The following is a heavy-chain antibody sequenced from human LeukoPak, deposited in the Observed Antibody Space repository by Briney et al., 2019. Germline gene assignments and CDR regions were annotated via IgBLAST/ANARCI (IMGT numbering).Heavy chain of an antibody. J-gene: IGHJ4*02. CDR1: GFTFSSYG. CDR3: ARDGIAAAGGDY. D-gene: IGHD6-13*01. CDR2: IRYDGSNK. V-gene: IGHV3-30*02. Sequence: GGSLRLSCAASGFTFSSYGMHWVRQSPGKGLEWVAFIRYDGSNKYYADSVKGRFTISRDNSKNTLYLQMNSLRAEDTAVYYCARDGIAAAGGDYWGQGTLVTVSS.